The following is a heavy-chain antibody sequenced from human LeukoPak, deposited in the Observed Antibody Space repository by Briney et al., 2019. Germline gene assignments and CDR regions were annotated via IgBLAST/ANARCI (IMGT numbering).Heavy chain of an antibody. CDR3: VRDCGFHTFDY. Sequence: PGGSLRLSCAASGFTFSGYWMTWVRQAPGKGLEYVVNIKEDGSEQYYVDSVKGRFTISRDNTKNSLYLQMSSLRGDDTAVYYCVRDCGFHTFDYWGQGTLVTVSS. CDR2: IKEDGSEQ. V-gene: IGHV3-7*05. D-gene: IGHD2-21*01. J-gene: IGHJ4*02. CDR1: GFTFSGYW.